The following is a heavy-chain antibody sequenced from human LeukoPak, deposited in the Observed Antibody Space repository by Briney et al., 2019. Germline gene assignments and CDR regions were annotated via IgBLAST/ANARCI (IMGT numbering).Heavy chain of an antibody. CDR3: ASEGRGSLDY. V-gene: IGHV3-30*02. J-gene: IGHJ4*02. CDR2: IRYDGSRK. Sequence: PGGSLRLSCAASGFIFSSYGMHWVRQAPDKGLEWVAFIRYDGSRKYYADSVKGRFTISRDNSKNTLYLQMNSLRAEDTAVYYCASEGRGSLDYWGQGTLVTVSS. D-gene: IGHD3-16*01. CDR1: GFIFSSYG.